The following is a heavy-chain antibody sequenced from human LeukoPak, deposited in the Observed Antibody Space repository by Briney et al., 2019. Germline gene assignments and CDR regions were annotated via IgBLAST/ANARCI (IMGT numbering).Heavy chain of an antibody. D-gene: IGHD1-14*01. CDR2: VYSVGAT. CDR3: ATERPGSRTLDS. V-gene: IGHV3-66*01. CDR1: GFIVSGNH. Sequence: GGSLRLSCAASGFIVSGNHMNWVRLAPGRGLEWVSIVYSVGATYYEDSVKGRFTVSRDDSKNIVFLQMNNLRSEDTAVYFCATERPGSRTLDSWGQGTPVTVSS. J-gene: IGHJ4*02.